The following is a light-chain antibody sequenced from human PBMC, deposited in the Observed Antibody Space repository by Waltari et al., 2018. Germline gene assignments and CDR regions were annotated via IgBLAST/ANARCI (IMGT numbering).Light chain of an antibody. Sequence: EIVLTQSPGTLSLSPGERATLSCSASQTVRTTYLAWYPQKPGQAPTLLIYGASSRATGIPDRFSGSGSGTDFSLTISSLEPEDFAVYYCQQYDISPLTFGVGTKVEIK. CDR3: QQYDISPLT. CDR2: GAS. J-gene: IGKJ4*01. V-gene: IGKV3-20*01. CDR1: QTVRTTY.